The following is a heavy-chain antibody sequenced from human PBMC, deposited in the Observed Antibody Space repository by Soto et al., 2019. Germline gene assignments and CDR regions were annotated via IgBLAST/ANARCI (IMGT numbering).Heavy chain of an antibody. CDR2: IIPLFGTT. CDR1: GGTFSRHA. V-gene: IGHV1-69*01. J-gene: IGHJ5*02. Sequence: QVQLVQSGAELRKPGSSVKVSCKSSGGTFSRHAINWVRQAPGQGLEWMGGIIPLFGTTNYAQKFKGRLTITADESTNTTYMELSSLKSEDAAVYYCARASIHGSSWSVWFDPWGQGPLVTVSS. CDR3: ARASIHGSSWSVWFDP. D-gene: IGHD6-13*01.